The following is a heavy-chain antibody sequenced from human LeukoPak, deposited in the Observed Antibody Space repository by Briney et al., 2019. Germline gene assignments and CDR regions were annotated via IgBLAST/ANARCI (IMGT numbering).Heavy chain of an antibody. CDR2: IYYSGST. CDR1: GGSISSSSYY. J-gene: IGHJ3*02. Sequence: PSETLSLTCTVSGGSISSSSYYWGWIRQPPGKGLEWIGYIYYSGSTNYNPSLKSRVTISVDTSKNQFSLKLSSVTAADTAVYYCARRGDYYDSSGSDAFDIWGQGTMVTVSS. CDR3: ARRGDYYDSSGSDAFDI. V-gene: IGHV4-61*05. D-gene: IGHD3-22*01.